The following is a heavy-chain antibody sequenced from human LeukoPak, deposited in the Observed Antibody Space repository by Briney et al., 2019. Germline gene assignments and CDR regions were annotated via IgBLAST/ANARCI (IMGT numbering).Heavy chain of an antibody. Sequence: PSETLSLTCTVSGVSISSYYWSWIRQPPGKGLEWIGYIYYSGTTNYNPSLKSRVIISVDTSKNQFSLQLSPVIAADTAVYYCARVGVDYSGNVIKYYFDYWGQGTLVTVSS. CDR3: ARVGVDYSGNVIKYYFDY. D-gene: IGHD4-23*01. CDR1: GVSISSYY. V-gene: IGHV4-59*01. J-gene: IGHJ4*02. CDR2: IYYSGTT.